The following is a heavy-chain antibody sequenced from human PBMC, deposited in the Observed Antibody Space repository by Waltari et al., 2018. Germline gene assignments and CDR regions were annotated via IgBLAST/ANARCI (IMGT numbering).Heavy chain of an antibody. V-gene: IGHV4-38-2*01. CDR2: IYPSGTT. CDR1: GYSISSGYY. D-gene: IGHD3-10*01. Sequence: QVQLQESGPGLVKPSETLSLTCDVSGYSISSGYYWGWIRHSPGKGLVWIGSIYPSGTTYYNPSLRSRVTISVDTSKNQFSLKLSSVTAADTAVYYCAKNRGTYFGPDFDCWGQGTLVTVSS. CDR3: AKNRGTYFGPDFDC. J-gene: IGHJ4*02.